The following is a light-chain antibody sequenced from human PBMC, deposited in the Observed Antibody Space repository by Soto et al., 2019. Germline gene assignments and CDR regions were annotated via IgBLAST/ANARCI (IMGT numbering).Light chain of an antibody. CDR3: QQFDSVPLT. CDR2: DTS. Sequence: DVQMTQSPSSLSASVGDRVTITCQASHDIGTYVNWYQHKPGKPPKLLIFDTSHLATGVPARFSGSGSDTYFTFTITNLQAEDFAAYYCQQFDSVPLTCGGGTHVEI. CDR1: HDIGTY. J-gene: IGKJ4*01. V-gene: IGKV1-33*01.